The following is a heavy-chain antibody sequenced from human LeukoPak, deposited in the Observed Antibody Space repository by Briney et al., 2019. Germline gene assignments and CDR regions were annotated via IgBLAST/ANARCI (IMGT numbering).Heavy chain of an antibody. D-gene: IGHD1-14*01. V-gene: IGHV3-13*01. CDR1: GFTFDNND. Sequence: GGSLRLSCEVSGFTFDNNDMHWVRQSTGKGLEWVSAIGSAGYTYYAESVRGRFTITRDTAKQSLYLRMNSLRVEDTAVYHCVRQPDSARYGFDYWGRGTQVTVSS. J-gene: IGHJ4*02. CDR3: VRQPDSARYGFDY. CDR2: IGSAGYT.